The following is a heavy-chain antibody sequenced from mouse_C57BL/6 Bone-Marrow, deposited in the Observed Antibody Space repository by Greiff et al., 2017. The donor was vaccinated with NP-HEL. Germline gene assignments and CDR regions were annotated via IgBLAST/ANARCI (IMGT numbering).Heavy chain of an antibody. D-gene: IGHD2-4*01. CDR2: IDPETGGT. V-gene: IGHV1-15*01. CDR1: GYTFTDYE. J-gene: IGHJ2*01. CDR3: TRCDYALDY. Sequence: LQESGAELVRPGASVTLSCKASGYTFTDYEMHWVKQTPVHGLEWIGAIDPETGGTAYNQKFKGKAILTADKSSSTAYMELRSLTSEDSAVYYCTRCDYALDYWGQGTTLTVSS.